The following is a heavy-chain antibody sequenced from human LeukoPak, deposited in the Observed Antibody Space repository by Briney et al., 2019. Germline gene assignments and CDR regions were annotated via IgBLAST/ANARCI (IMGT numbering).Heavy chain of an antibody. CDR1: GGSISSGGYD. Sequence: SETLSLTCTVSGGSISSGGYDWSWIRQHPGKGLEWIGYIYYSGSTYYNPSLKSRVTISVDTSKNQFSLKLSSVTAADTAVYYCARVDTAMVTGFTLDYLDYWGQGTLVTVSS. V-gene: IGHV4-31*03. J-gene: IGHJ4*02. CDR3: ARVDTAMVTGFTLDYLDY. D-gene: IGHD5-18*01. CDR2: IYYSGST.